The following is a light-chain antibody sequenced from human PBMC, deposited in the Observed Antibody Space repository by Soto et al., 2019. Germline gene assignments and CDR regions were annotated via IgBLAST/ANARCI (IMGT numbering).Light chain of an antibody. Sequence: QSALTQPASVSGSPGQSITSSCGGTSSDVGAYIYVSWYQQFPGKAPKLIIYEVNNRPSGVSDRFSGSKSDTTAYLTISGLQAEDEADYYCSSYSDSDTKVFGTGTKVT. J-gene: IGLJ1*01. CDR3: SSYSDSDTKV. V-gene: IGLV2-14*03. CDR2: EVN. CDR1: SSDVGAYIY.